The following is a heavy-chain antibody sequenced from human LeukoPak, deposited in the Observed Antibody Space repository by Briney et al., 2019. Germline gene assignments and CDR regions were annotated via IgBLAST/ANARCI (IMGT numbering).Heavy chain of an antibody. CDR1: GFTFSSYG. D-gene: IGHD4-23*01. CDR3: ARDRYYGGTYYFDY. V-gene: IGHV3-30*03. J-gene: IGHJ4*02. CDR2: ISYDGSNK. Sequence: PGRSLRLSCAASGFTFSSYGMHWVRQAPGKGLEWVAVISYDGSNKYYADSVKGRFTVSRDNSKNTLYLQMNSLRAEDTAVYYCARDRYYGGTYYFDYWGQGTLVTVSS.